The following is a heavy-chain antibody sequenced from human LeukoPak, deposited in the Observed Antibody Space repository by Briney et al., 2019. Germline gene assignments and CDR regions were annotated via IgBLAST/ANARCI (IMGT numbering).Heavy chain of an antibody. V-gene: IGHV1-18*01. J-gene: IGHJ4*02. CDR3: ARRCGGECYAFDS. Sequence: KLQGRVTMTTDTSTNTAYMELRSLRSDDTAVYYCARRCGGECYAFDSWGQGTLVTVSS. D-gene: IGHD2-21*01.